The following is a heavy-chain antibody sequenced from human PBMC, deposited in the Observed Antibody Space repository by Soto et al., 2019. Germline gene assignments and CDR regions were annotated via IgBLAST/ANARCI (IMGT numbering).Heavy chain of an antibody. V-gene: IGHV1-3*01. J-gene: IGHJ4*02. CDR2: INAGNGNT. CDR3: AREGLNY. Sequence: QVQLVQSGAEVKKPGASVKVSCKASGYTFTSYAMHWVRQAPGQRLEWMGWINAGNGNTKYSQKFQGRVTITSDTSASTAYMVLSSLRSEDTAVYYCAREGLNYWGQGTLVTVSS. CDR1: GYTFTSYA.